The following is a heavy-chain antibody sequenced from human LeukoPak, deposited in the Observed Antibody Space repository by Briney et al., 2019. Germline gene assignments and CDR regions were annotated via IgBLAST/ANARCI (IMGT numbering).Heavy chain of an antibody. CDR3: ASGVLYSSSGELAAFDI. J-gene: IGHJ3*02. CDR2: KYYRSKRYN. Sequence: SQALPLTCAISRGSRSSNSSDGYWTRQSRERGLEWLGSKYYRSKRYNDYAVYVKVRLTIHPDPPKNPFSLQLNSVTPEDTAVYFCASGVLYSSSGELAAFDIWGQGTMVTVSS. D-gene: IGHD6-6*01. V-gene: IGHV6-1*01. CDR1: RGSRSSNSSD.